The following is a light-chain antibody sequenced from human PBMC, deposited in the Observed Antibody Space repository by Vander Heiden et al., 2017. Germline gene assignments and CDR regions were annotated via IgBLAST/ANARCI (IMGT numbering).Light chain of an antibody. CDR3: QVWDSSSDHVV. J-gene: IGLJ2*01. CDR2: DDS. V-gene: IGLV3-21*02. Sequence: SYVLTQPPSVSVAPGQTARITCGGNNIGSKSVHWYQQKPGQAPVLVVYDDSDRPSGIPDRFSGSNSGNTATLTISRVEAGDEADYYCQVWDSSSDHVVLGGGTKL. CDR1: NIGSKS.